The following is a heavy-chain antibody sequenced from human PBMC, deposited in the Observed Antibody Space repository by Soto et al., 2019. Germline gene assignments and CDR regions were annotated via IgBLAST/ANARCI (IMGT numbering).Heavy chain of an antibody. V-gene: IGHV4-59*01. CDR2: IYYSGST. D-gene: IGHD3-3*01. CDR1: GGSISSYY. Sequence: QVQLQESGPGLVKPSETLSLTCTVSGGSISSYYWSWIRQPPGKGLEWIGYIYYSGSTNYNPSLKSRVTISVDPSKSQFSLKLSSVTAADTAVYYCARSGGLEWLLANDAFDIWGQGTMVTVSS. CDR3: ARSGGLEWLLANDAFDI. J-gene: IGHJ3*02.